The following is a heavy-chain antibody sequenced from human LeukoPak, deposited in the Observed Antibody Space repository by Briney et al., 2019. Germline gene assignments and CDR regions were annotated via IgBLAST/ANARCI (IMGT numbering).Heavy chain of an antibody. Sequence: GGSLRLSCAASGFTVSSNYMSWVRQAPGKGLEWVSVIYSGGSTYYADSVKGRFTISRHNSKNTLYLQMNSLRAEDTAVYYCAGGFYGDTPYGMDVWGQGTTVTVSS. CDR3: AGGFYGDTPYGMDV. J-gene: IGHJ6*02. D-gene: IGHD4-17*01. V-gene: IGHV3-53*01. CDR1: GFTVSSNY. CDR2: IYSGGST.